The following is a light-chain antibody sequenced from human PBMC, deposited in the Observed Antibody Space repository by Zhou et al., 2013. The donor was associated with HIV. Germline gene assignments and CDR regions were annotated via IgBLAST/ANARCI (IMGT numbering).Light chain of an antibody. V-gene: IGKV3D-20*01. Sequence: EIVLTQSPATMSLSPGERATLSCGASQSVISNYLAWYQQKPGLAPRLLMYDASSRATGIPDRFSGSGSGTDFTLTISRLEPEEFAVYYCQQYGSSPLTFGGGTKVEIK. CDR1: QSVISNY. J-gene: IGKJ4*01. CDR3: QQYGSSPLT. CDR2: DAS.